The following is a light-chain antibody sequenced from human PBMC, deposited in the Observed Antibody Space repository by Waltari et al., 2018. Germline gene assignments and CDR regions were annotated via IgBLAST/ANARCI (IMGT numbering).Light chain of an antibody. J-gene: IGKJ2*01. CDR3: MQGTHWPYT. CDR1: QSLVHSDGNTH. V-gene: IGKV2-30*02. CDR2: RVS. Sequence: DVVMTQSPLSLPVTLGQPASISCKSSQSLVHSDGNTHLNWFQQRPGQSPRRLIYRVSNRGSGVPDRVSGSGSDTDFTLKISRVEAGDVGVYYCMQGTHWPYTFGQGTKLDIK.